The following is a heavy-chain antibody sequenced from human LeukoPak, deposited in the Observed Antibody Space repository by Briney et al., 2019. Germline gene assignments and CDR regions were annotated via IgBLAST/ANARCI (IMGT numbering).Heavy chain of an antibody. CDR1: GFTFSSYS. J-gene: IGHJ4*02. D-gene: IGHD6-6*01. Sequence: GGSLRLSCAASGFTFSSYSMNWVRQAPGKGLEWVSSISSSSSYIYYADSVKGRFTISRDNAKNSLYLQMNSLRAEDTAVYYCARDLDSVAASYWGQGTLVTVSS. CDR3: ARDLDSVAASY. V-gene: IGHV3-21*01. CDR2: ISSSSSYI.